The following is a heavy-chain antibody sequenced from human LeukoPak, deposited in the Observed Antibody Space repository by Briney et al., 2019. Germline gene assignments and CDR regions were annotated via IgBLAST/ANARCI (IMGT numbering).Heavy chain of an antibody. CDR1: GFTFNNYW. Sequence: GGSLRLSCAASGFTFNNYWMTWVRQAPGKGLEWVATIKQDGSDQYYVDSVKGRFTISRDNAKNSLYLQMNRLRDEDTAVYYCATDRRVFYDRSGYYGLDYWGQGTLVTVSS. CDR2: IKQDGSDQ. V-gene: IGHV3-7*01. CDR3: ATDRRVFYDRSGYYGLDY. D-gene: IGHD3-22*01. J-gene: IGHJ4*02.